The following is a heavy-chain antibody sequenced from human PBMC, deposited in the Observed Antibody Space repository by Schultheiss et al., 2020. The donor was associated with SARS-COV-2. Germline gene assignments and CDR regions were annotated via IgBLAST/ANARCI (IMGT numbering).Heavy chain of an antibody. CDR2: ISTSSSYI. D-gene: IGHD7-27*01. CDR1: GFTFSSYS. CDR3: ARELGNLFDY. V-gene: IGHV3-21*01. J-gene: IGHJ4*02. Sequence: GGSLRLSCAASGFTFSSYSMNWVRQAPGKGLEWVSSISTSSSYIYYADSVKGRFTISRDNAKNSLYLQMNSLRAEDTAVYYCARELGNLFDYWGQGTLVTVSS.